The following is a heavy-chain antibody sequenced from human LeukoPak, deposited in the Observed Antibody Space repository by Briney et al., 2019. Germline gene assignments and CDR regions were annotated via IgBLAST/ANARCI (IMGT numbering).Heavy chain of an antibody. Sequence: SETLSLTCAVYGGSFSGYYWSWFRQPPGKGLEWIGYIYYSGSTNYNPSLKSRVTISVDTSKNQFSLKLSSVTAADTAVYYCAREALAPKYYYDSSGFDYWGQGTLVTVSS. CDR2: IYYSGST. CDR1: GGSFSGYY. CDR3: AREALAPKYYYDSSGFDY. D-gene: IGHD3-22*01. V-gene: IGHV4-59*01. J-gene: IGHJ4*02.